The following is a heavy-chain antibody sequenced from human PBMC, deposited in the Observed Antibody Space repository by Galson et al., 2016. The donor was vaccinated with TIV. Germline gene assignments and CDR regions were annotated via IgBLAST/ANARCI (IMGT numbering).Heavy chain of an antibody. Sequence: SLRLSCAASGLSVSINYMTWVRQAPGKGLEWVSLISDGGKTYYPDSVKGRFTISRDNSKSTLYLQMNRLRVEDTAVYYCARDRVVDATYYYYYY. CDR2: ISDGGKT. CDR1: GLSVSINY. J-gene: IGHJ6*01. CDR3: ARDRVVDATYYYYYY. V-gene: IGHV3-66*02. D-gene: IGHD5-12*01.